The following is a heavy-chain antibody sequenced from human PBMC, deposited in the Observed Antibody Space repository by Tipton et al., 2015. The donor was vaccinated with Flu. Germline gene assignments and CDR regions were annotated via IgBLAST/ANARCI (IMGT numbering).Heavy chain of an antibody. Sequence: TLSLTCTVSGGSISTGGYYWIWIRQHPGKGLEWIAYTSYSGSTFYNPPLKSRVTTSLDTSKNQFPLKVSSVTAADTAVYYCARRGYGDYAPIDYWGQGTLVTVSS. J-gene: IGHJ4*02. V-gene: IGHV4-31*03. D-gene: IGHD4-17*01. CDR1: GGSISTGGYY. CDR3: ARRGYGDYAPIDY. CDR2: TSYSGST.